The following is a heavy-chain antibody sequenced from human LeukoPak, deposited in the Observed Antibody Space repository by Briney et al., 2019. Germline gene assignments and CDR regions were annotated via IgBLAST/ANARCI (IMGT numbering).Heavy chain of an antibody. D-gene: IGHD3-9*01. CDR1: GFTFSTYW. Sequence: GGSLRLSCAASGFTFSTYWMHWVRQAPGKGLVWVSRIRPEGTTTAYADSVKGRFTISRDNAKNTLFLQMNSLSAEDTAVHYCARDLDWILFDYWGQGTLVTVSS. J-gene: IGHJ4*02. CDR3: ARDLDWILFDY. CDR2: IRPEGTTT. V-gene: IGHV3-74*03.